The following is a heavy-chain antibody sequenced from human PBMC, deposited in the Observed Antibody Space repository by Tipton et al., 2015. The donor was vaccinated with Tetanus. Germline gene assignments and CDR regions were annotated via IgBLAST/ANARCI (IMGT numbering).Heavy chain of an antibody. CDR2: IYYSGST. CDR1: GGSISSSSYY. Sequence: TLSLTCTVSGGSISSSSYYWGWIRQPPGKGLEWIGSIYYSGSTYYNPSLKSRVTISVDTPKNQFSLKLTSVTAADTAVYYCARHGPISLGYWYFDLWGRGTLVTVSS. V-gene: IGHV4-39*01. CDR3: ARHGPISLGYWYFDL. J-gene: IGHJ2*01.